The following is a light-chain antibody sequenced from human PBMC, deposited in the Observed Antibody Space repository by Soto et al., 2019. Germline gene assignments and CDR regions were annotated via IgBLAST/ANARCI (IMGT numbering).Light chain of an antibody. J-gene: IGLJ2*01. Sequence: QSALTQPASVSGSPGQSIPISCTGTSSDVGDYKYVSWYQQHPGKAPKLIIYEVSNRPSGISNRFSGSKSGNTASLTISGLQAEDEADYYCNSCTDTTRLIFGGGTKLTVL. CDR3: NSCTDTTRLI. CDR2: EVS. V-gene: IGLV2-14*01. CDR1: SSDVGDYKY.